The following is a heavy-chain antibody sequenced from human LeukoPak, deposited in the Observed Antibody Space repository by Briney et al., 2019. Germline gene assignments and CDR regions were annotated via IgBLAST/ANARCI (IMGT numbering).Heavy chain of an antibody. CDR1: GDSFSGYY. Sequence: SETLSLTCAVYGDSFSGYYWSWVRQPPGKGREWLGEINQSGSTNYNPSLKSRVTISVDTSKNQFSLKLSSVTAADTAVYYCARGEAYCSSTSCYAVFDYWGQGTLVTVSS. D-gene: IGHD2-2*01. J-gene: IGHJ4*02. CDR2: INQSGST. CDR3: ARGEAYCSSTSCYAVFDY. V-gene: IGHV4-34*01.